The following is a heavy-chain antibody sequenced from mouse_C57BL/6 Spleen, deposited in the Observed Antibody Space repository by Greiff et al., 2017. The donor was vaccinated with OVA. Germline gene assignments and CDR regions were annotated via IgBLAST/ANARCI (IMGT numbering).Heavy chain of an antibody. J-gene: IGHJ4*01. Sequence: VQLQQPGAELVRPGSSVKLSCKASGYTFTSYWMHWVKQRPIQGLEWIGNIDPSDSETHYNQKFKDKATLTVDKSSSTAYMQLSSLTSEDSAVYYCARRGLENYAMDYWGQGTSVTVSS. V-gene: IGHV1-52*01. CDR1: GYTFTSYW. CDR2: IDPSDSET. CDR3: ARRGLENYAMDY.